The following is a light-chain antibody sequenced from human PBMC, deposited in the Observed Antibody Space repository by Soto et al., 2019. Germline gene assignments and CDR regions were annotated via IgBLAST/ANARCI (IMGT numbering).Light chain of an antibody. CDR1: SSDVGAYNY. CDR2: EVT. CDR3: SSFASSNTWV. J-gene: IGLJ3*02. V-gene: IGLV2-8*01. Sequence: QSVLTQPPSASGSPGQSVTISCTGTSSDVGAYNYVSWYQQHAGKAPKLVIYEVTKRPSGVPDRFSGSKSANTASLTVSGLQDEDDAYYYCSSFASSNTWVFGGGTQLTVL.